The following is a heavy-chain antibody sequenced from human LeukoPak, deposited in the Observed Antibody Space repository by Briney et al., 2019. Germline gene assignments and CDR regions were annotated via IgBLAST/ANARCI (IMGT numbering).Heavy chain of an antibody. D-gene: IGHD3-16*02. Sequence: PSETLSLTCTVSGGSISSYYWSWIRQPPGKGLEWIGYIYYSGSTNYNPSLKSRVTISVDTSKNQFSLKLSSVTAADTAVYYCARRLVVLQGFDYWGQGTLVTVSS. CDR2: IYYSGST. CDR3: ARRLVVLQGFDY. J-gene: IGHJ4*02. CDR1: GGSISSYY. V-gene: IGHV4-59*08.